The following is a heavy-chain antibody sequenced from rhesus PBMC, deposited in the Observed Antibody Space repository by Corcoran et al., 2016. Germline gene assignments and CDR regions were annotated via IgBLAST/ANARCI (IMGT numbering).Heavy chain of an antibody. J-gene: IGHJ5-1*01. Sequence: QVKLQQWGEGLVKPSETLSLTCAVYGGSISGYYWSWIRQPPGQGLEWIGNIGGNSASTNYNPSLKNRVPISKDTSKNQFSLKLSSVTAADTAVYYCARDLPFIAGTTWGLWGPGVLVTVSS. CDR1: GGSISGYY. CDR3: ARDLPFIAGTTWGL. D-gene: IGHD1-14*01. CDR2: IGGNSAST. V-gene: IGHV4-73*01.